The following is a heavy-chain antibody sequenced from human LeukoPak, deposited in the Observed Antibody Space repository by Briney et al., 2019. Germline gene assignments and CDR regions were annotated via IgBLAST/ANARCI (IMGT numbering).Heavy chain of an antibody. J-gene: IGHJ3*02. CDR2: IRSKANSYAT. CDR1: GFTFSGSA. Sequence: PGGYLRLYCAASGFTFSGSAMHWVRQASGKGLEWVGRIRSKANSYATAYAASVKGRFTISRDDSKNTAYLQMNSLKTEDTAVYYCTSITMVRGVIAFDIWGQGTMVTVSS. D-gene: IGHD3-10*01. V-gene: IGHV3-73*01. CDR3: TSITMVRGVIAFDI.